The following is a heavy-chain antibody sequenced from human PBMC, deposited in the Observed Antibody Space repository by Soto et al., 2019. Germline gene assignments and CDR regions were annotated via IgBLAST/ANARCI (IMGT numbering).Heavy chain of an antibody. CDR1: GGSISSYY. Sequence: LSLTCTVSGGSISSYYWSWIRQPPGKGLEWIGYIYYSGSTNYNPSLKSRVTISVDTSKNQFSLKLSSVTAADTAVYYCARATGVDYYDSSGSRYYYYYGMDVWGQGTTVTVSS. J-gene: IGHJ6*02. CDR2: IYYSGST. D-gene: IGHD3-22*01. V-gene: IGHV4-59*01. CDR3: ARATGVDYYDSSGSRYYYYYGMDV.